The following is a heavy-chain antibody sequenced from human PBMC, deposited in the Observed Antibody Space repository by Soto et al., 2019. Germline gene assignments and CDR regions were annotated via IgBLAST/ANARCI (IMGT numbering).Heavy chain of an antibody. Sequence: QVQLVQSGAEVKKPGASVKVSCKASGYNFTTNAMHWVRQAPGQRLEWMGWINAVNGNTKYSQKFQGRVTITRDTSARTAYMKLSSLRADDTAVYYCTRGMFAIDYWGKGTLVTVSS. D-gene: IGHD3-10*02. V-gene: IGHV1-3*01. CDR1: GYNFTTNA. CDR2: INAVNGNT. CDR3: TRGMFAIDY. J-gene: IGHJ4*02.